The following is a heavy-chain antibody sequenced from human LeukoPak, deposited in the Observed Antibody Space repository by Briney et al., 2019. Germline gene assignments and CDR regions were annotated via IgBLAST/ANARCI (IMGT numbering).Heavy chain of an antibody. D-gene: IGHD6-13*01. V-gene: IGHV3-9*01. J-gene: IGHJ4*02. CDR1: GFTFDDYA. Sequence: GRSLTLSCAASGFTFDDYAMHWVRQAPGKGLEWVSGISWNSGSIGYADSVKGRFTISRDNAKNSLYLQMNSLRAEDTALYYCAITAAGKGPFDYWGQGTLVTVSS. CDR3: AITAAGKGPFDY. CDR2: ISWNSGSI.